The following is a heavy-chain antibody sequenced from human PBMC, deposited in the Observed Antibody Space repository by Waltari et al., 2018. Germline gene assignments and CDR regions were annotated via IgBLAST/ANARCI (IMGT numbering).Heavy chain of an antibody. CDR2: IYHSGST. V-gene: IGHV4-38-2*01. CDR1: GYSISSGYY. J-gene: IGHJ4*02. D-gene: IGHD3-16*01. Sequence: QVQLQESGPALVKPSETLSLTCAASGYSISSGYYCGWFRQPPGKGLEWIGSIYHSGSTYYNPSLKSRVTISVDTSKNQFSLKLSSVTAADTAVYYCARMGDSGAYYFDYWGQGTLVTVSS. CDR3: ARMGDSGAYYFDY.